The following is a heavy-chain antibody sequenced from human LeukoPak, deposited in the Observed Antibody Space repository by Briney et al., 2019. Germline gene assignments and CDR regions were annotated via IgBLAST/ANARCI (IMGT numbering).Heavy chain of an antibody. CDR1: GGSISSYY. V-gene: IGHV4-59*01. D-gene: IGHD3-22*01. J-gene: IGHJ4*02. CDR3: ARGGVNYYDSSGHYYIDY. Sequence: SETLSLTCTVSGGSISSYYWSWIRQPPGKGLEWIGYIYYSGSTNYNPSLKSRVTISVDTSKNQFSLKLSSVTAADTAVYYCARGGVNYYDSSGHYYIDYWGQGTLVTVSS. CDR2: IYYSGST.